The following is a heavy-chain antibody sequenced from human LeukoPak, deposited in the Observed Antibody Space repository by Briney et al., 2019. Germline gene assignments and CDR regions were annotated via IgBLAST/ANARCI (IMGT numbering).Heavy chain of an antibody. V-gene: IGHV3-30*04. D-gene: IGHD3-10*01. J-gene: IGHJ4*02. CDR1: GFAFRSYA. CDR2: VSAHGLDK. CDR3: ARAFTPGIRRALWFGDLL. Sequence: GTSLRLSCAASGFAFRSYAMHWVRQAPGKGLEGLAVVSAHGLDKFYADSVKGRFTISKDTSDNTLSLQVNSLRVGDTGLYYCARAFTPGIRRALWFGDLLRAQGTLVTVSS.